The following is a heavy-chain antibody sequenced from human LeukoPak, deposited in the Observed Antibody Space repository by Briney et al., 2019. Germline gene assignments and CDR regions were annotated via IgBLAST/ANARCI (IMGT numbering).Heavy chain of an antibody. CDR3: ARYQQTGYESDY. D-gene: IGHD5-12*01. J-gene: IGHJ4*02. Sequence: GGSLRLSCAASGFPFNNYWMHWVRQSPGKGLICVARIGHDGSGAGYADSVEGRFTISRDNAKSTLYLQMNSLRAEDTAVYYCARYQQTGYESDYWGQGTLVTVSS. V-gene: IGHV3-74*01. CDR2: IGHDGSGA. CDR1: GFPFNNYW.